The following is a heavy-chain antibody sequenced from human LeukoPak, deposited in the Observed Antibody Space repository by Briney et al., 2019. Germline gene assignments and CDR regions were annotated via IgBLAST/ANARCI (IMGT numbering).Heavy chain of an antibody. Sequence: SETLSLTCAVYGGSFSGYYWSWIRQPPGKGLEWIGEINHSGSTNYNPSLKSRVTISVDTSKNQFSLKLSSVTAAGTAVYYCARRYYYDSSGYPYFDYWGQGTLVTVSS. CDR3: ARRYYYDSSGYPYFDY. J-gene: IGHJ4*02. CDR1: GGSFSGYY. D-gene: IGHD3-22*01. V-gene: IGHV4-34*01. CDR2: INHSGST.